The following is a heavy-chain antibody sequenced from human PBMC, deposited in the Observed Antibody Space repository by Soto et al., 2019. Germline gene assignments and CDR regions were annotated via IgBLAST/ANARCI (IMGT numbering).Heavy chain of an antibody. J-gene: IGHJ3*02. V-gene: IGHV3-7*05. CDR3: ARDHSGPAFDI. CDR1: GFTFSSYW. D-gene: IGHD6-19*01. CDR2: IKQDGSEK. Sequence: GGSLRLSCAASGFTFSSYWMSWVRQAPGKGLEWVANIKQDGSEKYYGDSVKGRFTISRDNAKNSLYLQMNSLRAEDTAVYYCARDHSGPAFDIWGQGTMVTVSS.